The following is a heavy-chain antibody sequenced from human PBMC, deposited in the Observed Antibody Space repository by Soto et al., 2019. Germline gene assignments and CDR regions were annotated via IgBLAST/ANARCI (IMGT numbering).Heavy chain of an antibody. CDR1: GFTFSNYA. CDR2: ISNSGGST. CDR3: AKDPGEDTYYFDY. J-gene: IGHJ4*02. Sequence: EVQVLESGGGLVQPGGSLRLSCAASGFTFSNYAMSWVRQAPGKGLEWVSSISNSGGSTYYTDSVKGRSTRSRDKSKNTLYLQMNSLRAEDTALYYCAKDPGEDTYYFDYWGQGTLVTVSS. D-gene: IGHD3-10*01. V-gene: IGHV3-23*01.